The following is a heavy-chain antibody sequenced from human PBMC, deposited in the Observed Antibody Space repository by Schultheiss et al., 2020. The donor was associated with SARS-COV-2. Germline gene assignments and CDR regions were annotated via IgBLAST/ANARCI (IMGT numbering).Heavy chain of an antibody. J-gene: IGHJ4*02. Sequence: SETLSLTCTVSGGSISSYYWSWIRQPAGKGLEWIGSIYHSGSTYYNPSLKSRVTISVDTSKNQFSLKLSSVTAADTAVYYCARDSVGGYYDILTGFGDFGYWGQGTLVTVSS. D-gene: IGHD3-9*01. CDR3: ARDSVGGYYDILTGFGDFGY. V-gene: IGHV4-4*07. CDR1: GGSISSYY. CDR2: IYHSGST.